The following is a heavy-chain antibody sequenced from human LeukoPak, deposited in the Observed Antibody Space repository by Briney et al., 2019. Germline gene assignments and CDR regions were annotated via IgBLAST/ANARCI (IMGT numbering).Heavy chain of an antibody. D-gene: IGHD3-22*01. CDR2: IYTSGST. V-gene: IGHV4-4*07. CDR3: ARDGSYYYDNSGSPPFDY. CDR1: GGSISSYY. Sequence: SETLSLTCTVSGGSISSYYWSWIRQPAGKGLEWIGRIYTSGSTNYNPSLKSRVTMSVDTSKNQFSLKLSSVTAADTAVYYCARDGSYYYDNSGSPPFDYWGQGTLVTVSS. J-gene: IGHJ4*02.